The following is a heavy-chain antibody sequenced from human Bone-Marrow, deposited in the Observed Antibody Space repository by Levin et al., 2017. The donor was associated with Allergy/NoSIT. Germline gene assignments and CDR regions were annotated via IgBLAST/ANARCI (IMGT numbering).Heavy chain of an antibody. CDR2: INTDATII. J-gene: IGHJ3*01. D-gene: IGHD3-22*01. CDR3: VRDDSSGKRAFDF. V-gene: IGHV3-74*03. Sequence: GGSLRLSCEPSGFAFSNYWMHWVRQAPGTGLVWVSRINTDATIITYADSVKGRFTISRDNAQSTLYLQMNSLRAEDTAVYYCVRDDSSGKRAFDFWGQGTMVTVSS. CDR1: GFAFSNYW.